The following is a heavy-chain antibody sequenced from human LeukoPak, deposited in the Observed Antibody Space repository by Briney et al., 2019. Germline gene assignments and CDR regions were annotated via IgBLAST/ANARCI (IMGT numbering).Heavy chain of an antibody. Sequence: GESLKISCKGSGYSFSSFWIGWVRQVPGKGLEWMGIIYPGDSETRYSPSFQGQVAISADKSISTAYLQWSSLKASDTAMYYCAKHSLGLYDSSGYGLTNFDYWGQGTLVTVSS. J-gene: IGHJ4*02. V-gene: IGHV5-51*01. D-gene: IGHD3-22*01. CDR3: AKHSLGLYDSSGYGLTNFDY. CDR1: GYSFSSFW. CDR2: IYPGDSET.